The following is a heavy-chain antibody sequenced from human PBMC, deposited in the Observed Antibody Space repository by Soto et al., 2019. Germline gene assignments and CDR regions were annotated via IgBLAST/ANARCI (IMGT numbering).Heavy chain of an antibody. Sequence: GGSLRLSCAASGFTFSNYGMHWVRQALGKGLEWVAVISYDGSNEYYVDSVKGRFTISRDNSKNTLYLQMNSLRAEDTAVYYCAKVVHSSPWYRYFDYWGQGTLVTVSS. J-gene: IGHJ4*02. D-gene: IGHD6-13*01. V-gene: IGHV3-30*18. CDR1: GFTFSNYG. CDR3: AKVVHSSPWYRYFDY. CDR2: ISYDGSNE.